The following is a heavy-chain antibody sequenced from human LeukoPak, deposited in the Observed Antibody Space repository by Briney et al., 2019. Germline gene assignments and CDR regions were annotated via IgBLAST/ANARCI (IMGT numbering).Heavy chain of an antibody. CDR1: GFTFSSYG. J-gene: IGHJ4*02. CDR3: ARSAPYSSGWSFDY. D-gene: IGHD6-19*01. V-gene: IGHV4-59*01. CDR2: IYYSGST. Sequence: GSLRLSCAASGFTFSSYGMSWIRQPPGKGLEWIGYIYYSGSTNYNPSLKSRVTISVDTSKNQFSLKLSSVTAADTAVYYCARSAPYSSGWSFDYWGQGTLVTVSS.